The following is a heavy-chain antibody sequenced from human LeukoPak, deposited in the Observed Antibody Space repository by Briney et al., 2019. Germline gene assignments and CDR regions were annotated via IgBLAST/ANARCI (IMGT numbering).Heavy chain of an antibody. CDR3: ARGGYTYGVRPF. V-gene: IGHV3-7*01. J-gene: IGHJ4*02. CDR2: IKQDGSDK. D-gene: IGHD5-18*01. CDR1: GFTFSSSW. Sequence: GGSLRLSCAASGFTFSSSWMSWVRQAPGKGLEWVANIKQDGSDKYYVDSVKGRFTISRDNAKNSLYLQMNSLRAEDTAVYYCARGGYTYGVRPFWDQGTLVTVSS.